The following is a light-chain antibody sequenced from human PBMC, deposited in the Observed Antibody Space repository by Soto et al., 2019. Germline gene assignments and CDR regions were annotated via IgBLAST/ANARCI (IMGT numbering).Light chain of an antibody. CDR2: AAS. J-gene: IGKJ1*01. CDR3: QQSYNSPQT. Sequence: DIQMTQSPSSLSASVGDEVTITCRASQTIMTYLNWYQLKPGKPPRLLIYAASSLQSGVPSRFSGSGSGTDFTLTISSLQPEDFATYSCQQSYNSPQTFGHGTKVEIK. V-gene: IGKV1-39*01. CDR1: QTIMTY.